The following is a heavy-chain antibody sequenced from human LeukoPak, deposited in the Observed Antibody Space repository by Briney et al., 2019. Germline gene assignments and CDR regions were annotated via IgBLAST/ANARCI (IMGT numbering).Heavy chain of an antibody. D-gene: IGHD2-2*02. V-gene: IGHV3-7*01. CDR2: IKQDGSEK. CDR1: GFTSSSYA. Sequence: GSLRLSCAASGFTSSSYAMSWVRQAPGKGLEWVANIKQDGSEKYYVDSVKGRFTISRDNAKNSLYLQMNSLRAEDTAVYYCARDRYPIPPSDGFDYWGQGTLVTVSS. J-gene: IGHJ4*02. CDR3: ARDRYPIPPSDGFDY.